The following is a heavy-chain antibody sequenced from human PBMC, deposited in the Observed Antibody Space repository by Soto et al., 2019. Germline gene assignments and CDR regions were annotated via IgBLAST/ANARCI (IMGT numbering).Heavy chain of an antibody. J-gene: IGHJ6*02. CDR1: GFTFRSYA. D-gene: IGHD4-17*01. CDR2: ISGSGGST. V-gene: IGHV3-23*01. Sequence: EVQLLESGGGLVQPGGSLRLSCAAFGFTFRSYAMSWVRQAPGKGLEWVSAISGSGGSTYYADSVKGRFTISRDNSKNTLYLQMNSLRAEDTAVYYCAKAFGDYGDYSGMDVWGQGTTVTVSS. CDR3: AKAFGDYGDYSGMDV.